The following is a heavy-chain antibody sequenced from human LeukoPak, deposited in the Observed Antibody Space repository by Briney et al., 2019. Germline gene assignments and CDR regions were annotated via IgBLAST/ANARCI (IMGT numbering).Heavy chain of an antibody. CDR2: IYYGGST. Sequence: SETLSLTCTVSGGSISSHYWSWIRQPPGKGLEWIGYIYYGGSTNYNPSLKSRVTISVDTSKNQFSLKLSSVTAADTAVYYCARDRAYYGSGSHSPHYYYYYYMDVWGKGTTVTISS. J-gene: IGHJ6*03. CDR1: GGSISSHY. V-gene: IGHV4-59*11. CDR3: ARDRAYYGSGSHSPHYYYYYYMDV. D-gene: IGHD3-10*01.